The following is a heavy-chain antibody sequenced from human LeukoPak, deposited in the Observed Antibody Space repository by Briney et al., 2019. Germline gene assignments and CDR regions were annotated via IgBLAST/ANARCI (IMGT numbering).Heavy chain of an antibody. CDR3: AKLADYDNSSTNYG. J-gene: IGHJ4*02. Sequence: PGGSLRLSCAASGFTFSDYAVSWVRQAPGKGLEWVSGISGSGRTTYYAVSGKGRFVISRDNSKNTLFLQMNSLRAEDTAVYFCAKLADYDNSSTNYGWGQGTLVTVSS. CDR1: GFTFSDYA. CDR2: ISGSGRTT. D-gene: IGHD3-22*01. V-gene: IGHV3-23*01.